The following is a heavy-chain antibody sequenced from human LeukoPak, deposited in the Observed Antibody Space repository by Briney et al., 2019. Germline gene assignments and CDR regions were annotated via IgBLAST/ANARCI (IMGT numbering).Heavy chain of an antibody. V-gene: IGHV1-69*13. D-gene: IGHD3-10*01. CDR3: AADPITMVRGVIGPNWFDP. CDR1: GSTFSSYA. CDR2: IIPIFGTA. Sequence: SVKVSCKASGSTFSSYAISWVRQAPGQGLEWMGGIIPIFGTANYAQEFQGRVTITADESTSTAYMELSSLRSEDTAVYYCAADPITMVRGVIGPNWFDPWGQGTLVTVSS. J-gene: IGHJ5*02.